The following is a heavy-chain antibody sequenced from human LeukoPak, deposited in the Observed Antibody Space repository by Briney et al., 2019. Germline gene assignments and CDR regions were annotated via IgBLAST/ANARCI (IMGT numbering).Heavy chain of an antibody. V-gene: IGHV3-7*03. CDR3: ARNNGMDV. Sequence: GGSLRLSCAASGFALSSHWMTWVRQVPERGPEWVANVNRDGSETYYLDSVKGRFTISKDNAKNSLYLQMNSLRAEDTALYHCARNNGMDVWGQGTTVIVSS. J-gene: IGHJ6*02. CDR2: VNRDGSET. CDR1: GFALSSHW.